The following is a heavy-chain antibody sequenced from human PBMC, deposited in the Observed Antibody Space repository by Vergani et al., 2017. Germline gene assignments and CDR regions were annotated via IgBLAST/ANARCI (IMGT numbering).Heavy chain of an antibody. CDR3: AREHKRGYYDSSGYFGV. J-gene: IGHJ4*02. CDR1: GGSLSSSNW. Sequence: QVQLQESGPGLVKPSGTLSLTCAVSGGSLSSSNWWSRVRQPPGKGLGWIGEIYHSGSTNYIPSLKSRVTISVDKSKNHFSLKLSSVTAEVTAVYYCAREHKRGYYDSSGYFGVGGQGTLVTVSS. D-gene: IGHD3-22*01. CDR2: IYHSGST. V-gene: IGHV4-4*02.